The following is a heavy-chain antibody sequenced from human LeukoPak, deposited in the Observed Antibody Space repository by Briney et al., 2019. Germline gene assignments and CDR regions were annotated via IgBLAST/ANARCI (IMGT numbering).Heavy chain of an antibody. J-gene: IGHJ4*02. CDR2: ISSNGGTT. CDR3: VKSFSSSWYAGFDY. V-gene: IGHV3-64D*06. CDR1: GFTFSSYG. D-gene: IGHD6-13*01. Sequence: PGGSLRLSCSASGFTFSSYGMYWVRPPPGKGLEYVSVISSNGGTTDYAHSVKGRFTISRDNSKNTLYLQMSSLRPEDTAVYYCVKSFSSSWYAGFDYWGQGTLVTVSS.